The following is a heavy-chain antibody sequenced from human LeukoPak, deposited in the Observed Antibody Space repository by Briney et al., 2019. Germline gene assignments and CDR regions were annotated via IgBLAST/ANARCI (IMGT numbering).Heavy chain of an antibody. D-gene: IGHD3-22*01. V-gene: IGHV3-9*01. CDR1: GFTFDDYA. J-gene: IGHJ4*02. CDR2: ISWNSGSI. CDR3: AKVSPESRSYYYDSSGYYFDY. Sequence: PGRSLRLSCAASGFTFDDYAMHWVRQAPGKGLEWVSGISWNSGSIGYADSVKGRFTISRDNAKNSLYLQMNSLRAEDTALYYCAKVSPESRSYYYDSSGYYFDYWGQGTLVTVSS.